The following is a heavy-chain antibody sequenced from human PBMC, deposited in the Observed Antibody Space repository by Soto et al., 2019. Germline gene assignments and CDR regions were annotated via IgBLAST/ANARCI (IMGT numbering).Heavy chain of an antibody. Sequence: EVQLLESGGGLVQPGGSVRLSCAASGFTFSTYAMTWVRQAPGKGLEWVSAISRSGGTTYYADSVKGRFTISRDNSKNTLYLQMNSLRAEDTAVYFCAREGVYMNYYYGMDVWGQGTTVTVSS. D-gene: IGHD6-13*01. V-gene: IGHV3-23*01. CDR3: AREGVYMNYYYGMDV. J-gene: IGHJ6*02. CDR2: ISRSGGTT. CDR1: GFTFSTYA.